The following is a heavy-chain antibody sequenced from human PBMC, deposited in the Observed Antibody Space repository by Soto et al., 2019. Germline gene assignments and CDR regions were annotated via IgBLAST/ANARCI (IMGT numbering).Heavy chain of an antibody. CDR2: ITSSGANT. J-gene: IGHJ4*02. Sequence: EVQLLESGGGLIQPGGPLRLSCAASGFTFSTYAMSWVRQAPGKGLEWVSTITSSGANTYYADSMKGRFTISRDNSRNTLYLQMISLRAEDTAVYYCAKLQWREFDWWGQGTLVAVSS. V-gene: IGHV3-23*01. D-gene: IGHD6-19*01. CDR3: AKLQWREFDW. CDR1: GFTFSTYA.